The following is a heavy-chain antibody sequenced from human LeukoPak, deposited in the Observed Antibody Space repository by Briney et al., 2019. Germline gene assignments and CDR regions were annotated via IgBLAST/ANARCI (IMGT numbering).Heavy chain of an antibody. CDR3: AKDSLGYDFWSGYTGDY. CDR1: GYTLTELS. D-gene: IGHD3-3*01. J-gene: IGHJ4*02. Sequence: RGASVKVSCKVSGYTLTELSMHWVRQAPGKGLEWMGGFAPEDGETIYAQKFQGRVTMTEDTSTDTAYMELSSLRSEDTAVYYCAKDSLGYDFWSGYTGDYWGQGTLVTVSS. CDR2: FAPEDGET. V-gene: IGHV1-24*01.